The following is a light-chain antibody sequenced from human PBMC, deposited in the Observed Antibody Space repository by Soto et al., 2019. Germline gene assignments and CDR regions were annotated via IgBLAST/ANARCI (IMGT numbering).Light chain of an antibody. Sequence: DIQMTQSPSSLSASVGDRVTITCRASQSISKNLNWYQQKPGNAPRLLIYAASSLQSGVPSRFSGSGSGTDFTLTISSLQPEDFATYYCQQSYSNIGTFGQGTKVEVK. V-gene: IGKV1-39*01. CDR3: QQSYSNIGT. CDR1: QSISKN. CDR2: AAS. J-gene: IGKJ1*01.